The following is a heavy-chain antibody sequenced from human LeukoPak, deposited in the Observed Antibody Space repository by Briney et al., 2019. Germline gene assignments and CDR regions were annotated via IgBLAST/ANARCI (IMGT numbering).Heavy chain of an antibody. D-gene: IGHD3-10*01. V-gene: IGHV1-8*01. Sequence: ASVKVSCKASGYPFTSYDINWVRQATGQGLEWMVWMNPNNGAIGFEPKFHGRLSMTRDKSITTAYMELSGLTSDDTAVYYCATSFGSSTVILTTWGQGTQVTVSS. CDR1: GYPFTSYD. CDR2: MNPNNGAI. J-gene: IGHJ5*02. CDR3: ATSFGSSTVILTT.